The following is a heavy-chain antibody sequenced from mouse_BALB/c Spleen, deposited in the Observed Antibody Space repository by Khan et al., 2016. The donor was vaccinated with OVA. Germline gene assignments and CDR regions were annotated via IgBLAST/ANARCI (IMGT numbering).Heavy chain of an antibody. J-gene: IGHJ3*01. Sequence: EVELVESGGDLVKTGGSLKLSCAASGFTFSTYGMSWVRRTPDKRLEWVATISSGGHYTYYIDSVKGRFTISRDNAKNILYLQMTSLRSEDTAMYYCARLAYYYNSEGFAYWGQGTLVTVSA. D-gene: IGHD1-1*02. CDR2: ISSGGHYT. CDR3: ARLAYYYNSEGFAY. CDR1: GFTFSTYG. V-gene: IGHV5-6*01.